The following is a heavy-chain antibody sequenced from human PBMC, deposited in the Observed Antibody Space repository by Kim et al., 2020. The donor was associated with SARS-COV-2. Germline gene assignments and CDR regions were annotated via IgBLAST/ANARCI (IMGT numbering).Heavy chain of an antibody. CDR3: ARDWGVVRMAY. CDR2: ISSSSSYI. Sequence: GGSLRLSCAASGFTFSSYSMNWVRQAPGKGLEWVSSISSSSSYIYYADSVKGRFTISRDNAKNSLYLQMNSLRAEDTAVYYCARDWGVVRMAYWGQGTLVTVSS. CDR1: GFTFSSYS. V-gene: IGHV3-21*01. J-gene: IGHJ4*02. D-gene: IGHD3-16*01.